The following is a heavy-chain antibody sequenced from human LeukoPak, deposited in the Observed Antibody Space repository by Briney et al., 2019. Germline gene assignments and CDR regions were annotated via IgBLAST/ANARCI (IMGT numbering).Heavy chain of an antibody. CDR3: ARCLIFGLFHFDY. CDR2: INHSGST. V-gene: IGHV4-34*01. CDR1: GGSFSGYY. D-gene: IGHD3-22*01. J-gene: IGHJ4*02. Sequence: PSETLSLTCAVYGGSFSGYYWSWIRQPPGKGLEWIGEINHSGSTNYNPSLKSRVTISVETSKNQFSLELSSVTAAETAVYYCARCLIFGLFHFDYWGQGTLVTVSS.